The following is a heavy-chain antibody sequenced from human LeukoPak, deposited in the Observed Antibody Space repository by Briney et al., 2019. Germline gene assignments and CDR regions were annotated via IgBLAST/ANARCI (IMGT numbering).Heavy chain of an antibody. CDR3: VRSGQQPFDS. CDR1: GFTFDDYA. Sequence: PGGSLRLSCAASGFTFDDYAMHWVRHAPGKGLEWVSGISWNSGSIGYADSVKGRFTISRDNAKNTLYLQMNSLRAEDTAVYYCVRSGQQPFDSWGQGTLVTVSS. CDR2: ISWNSGSI. D-gene: IGHD6-13*01. V-gene: IGHV3-9*01. J-gene: IGHJ4*02.